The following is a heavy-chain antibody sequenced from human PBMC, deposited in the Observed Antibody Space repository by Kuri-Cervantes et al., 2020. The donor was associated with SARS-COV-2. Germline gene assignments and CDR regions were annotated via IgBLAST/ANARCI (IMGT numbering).Heavy chain of an antibody. Sequence: GESLKISCAVSGFTHNSYSMNWVRQTPGKGLEWVSAISGSGGSTYYADSVKDRFTISRDSSKKTLSLQMNSLRADDTAVYYCAKDEVDQGGFDIWGQGTVVTVSS. CDR1: GFTHNSYS. D-gene: IGHD2-15*01. V-gene: IGHV3-23*01. CDR3: AKDEVDQGGFDI. J-gene: IGHJ3*02. CDR2: ISGSGGST.